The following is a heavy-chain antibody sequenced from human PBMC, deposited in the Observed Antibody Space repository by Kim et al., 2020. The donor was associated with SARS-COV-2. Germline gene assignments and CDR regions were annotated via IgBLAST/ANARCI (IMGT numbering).Heavy chain of an antibody. Sequence: SETLSLTCAVYGGSFSGYYWSWIRQPPGKGLEWIGEINHSGSTNYNPSLKSRVTISVDTSKNQFSLKLSSVTAADTAVYYCASHAARPYYFDYWGQGTLV. D-gene: IGHD6-6*01. CDR2: INHSGST. CDR1: GGSFSGYY. J-gene: IGHJ4*02. CDR3: ASHAARPYYFDY. V-gene: IGHV4-34*01.